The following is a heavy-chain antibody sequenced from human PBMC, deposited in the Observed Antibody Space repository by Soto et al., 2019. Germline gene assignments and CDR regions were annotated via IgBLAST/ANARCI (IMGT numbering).Heavy chain of an antibody. Sequence: QITLKESGPTLVKPTQTLTLTCTFSGFSLSTSGVGVGWIRQPPGKAMEWLAIIYWNDDKRYSPSLKSRLTSTKDTSKNRVVLTMTTMDPVDTATYYFAHRRYGDCYTRFSYFDYWGQGTLVTGSS. D-gene: IGHD2-21*01. CDR1: GFSLSTSGVG. CDR3: AHRRYGDCYTRFSYFDY. J-gene: IGHJ4*02. CDR2: IYWNDDK. V-gene: IGHV2-5*01.